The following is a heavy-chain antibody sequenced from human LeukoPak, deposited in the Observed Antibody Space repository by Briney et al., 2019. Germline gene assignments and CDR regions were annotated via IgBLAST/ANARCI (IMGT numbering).Heavy chain of an antibody. CDR2: IYHSGGT. CDR1: GGSISSGGYS. V-gene: IGHV4-30-2*01. D-gene: IGHD2-21*01. CDR3: PRRSSILGSGFDS. Sequence: SQTLSLTCAVSGGSISSGGYSWSWIRQPPGKGLEWIGYIYHSGGTYYNPSLKSRVTISVDRSKNQFSLKLSSVTAADTAVYSCPRRSSILGSGFDSWGRGPLATVSS. J-gene: IGHJ4*02.